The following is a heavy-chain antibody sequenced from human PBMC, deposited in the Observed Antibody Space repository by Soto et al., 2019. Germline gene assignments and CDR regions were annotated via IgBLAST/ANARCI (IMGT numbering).Heavy chain of an antibody. J-gene: IGHJ4*02. Sequence: QVQLVESGGGVVQPGRSLRLSCAASGFTFSNYGIHWVRQDPGKGLEWGAVIWYDGSNKYYADSVKGRFTISRDNSKNTLYLQMNSLRAEDTAVYYCARDRRSAIAAAPWFDYWGQGTLVTVSS. D-gene: IGHD6-13*01. CDR1: GFTFSNYG. CDR3: ARDRRSAIAAAPWFDY. V-gene: IGHV3-33*01. CDR2: IWYDGSNK.